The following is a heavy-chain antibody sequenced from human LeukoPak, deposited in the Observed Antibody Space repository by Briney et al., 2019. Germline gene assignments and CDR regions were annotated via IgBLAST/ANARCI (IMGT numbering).Heavy chain of an antibody. V-gene: IGHV4-4*07. CDR3: AREAAAGTFYFDY. Sequence: SETLSLTCIVSGDSISNYYWSWIRQPARKGLEWIGLIYNSGSTNYNPSLKSRVTMSVDTSKIQFSLKLSSVTAADTAVYYCAREAAAGTFYFDYWGQGTLVTVSS. D-gene: IGHD6-13*01. CDR1: GDSISNYY. CDR2: IYNSGST. J-gene: IGHJ4*02.